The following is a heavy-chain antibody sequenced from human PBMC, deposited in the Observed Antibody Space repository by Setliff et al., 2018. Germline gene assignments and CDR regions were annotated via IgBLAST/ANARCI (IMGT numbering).Heavy chain of an antibody. V-gene: IGHV3-20*04. J-gene: IGHJ4*02. CDR1: GFTFDDYD. CDR3: ARDRHVLSSTWDIYSFDY. D-gene: IGHD6-13*01. Sequence: GGSLRLSCVASGFTFDDYDMAWVRQAPGKGLEWVAGIKWNRGDRGYADSVKGRFTISRDNSKNTLYVQMNNLRAEDTAVYYCARDRHVLSSTWDIYSFDYWGQGTLVTVSS. CDR2: IKWNRGDR.